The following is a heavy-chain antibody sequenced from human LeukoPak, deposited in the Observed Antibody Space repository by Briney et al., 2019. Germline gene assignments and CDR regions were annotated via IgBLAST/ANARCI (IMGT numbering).Heavy chain of an antibody. Sequence: SETLSLTCTVSGGSISSSSYYWGWIRQPPGKGLEWIGEINHSGSTNYNPSLKSRVTISVDTSKNQFSLKLSSVTAADTAVYYCARRGSSGYRAGSGNWFDPWGQGTLVTVSS. CDR1: GGSISSSSYY. CDR3: ARRGSSGYRAGSGNWFDP. CDR2: INHSGST. J-gene: IGHJ5*02. D-gene: IGHD3-22*01. V-gene: IGHV4-39*07.